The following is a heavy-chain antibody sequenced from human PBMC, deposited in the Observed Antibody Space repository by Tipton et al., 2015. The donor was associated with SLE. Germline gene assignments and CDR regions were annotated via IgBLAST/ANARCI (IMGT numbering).Heavy chain of an antibody. CDR1: GGSISSSDYN. D-gene: IGHD5-12*01. Sequence: TLSLTCTVSGGSISSSDYNWGWIRQPPGKGLEWIGGIYYSGSTYYNLSLKSRVTISVDTSKNQFSLKLSSVTAADTAVYFCARQVRGYGGWFDPWGQGTLVTVSS. V-gene: IGHV4-39*07. CDR2: IYYSGST. CDR3: ARQVRGYGGWFDP. J-gene: IGHJ5*02.